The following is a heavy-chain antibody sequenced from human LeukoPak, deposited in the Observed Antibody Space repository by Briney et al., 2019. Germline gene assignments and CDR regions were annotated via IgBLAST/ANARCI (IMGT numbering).Heavy chain of an antibody. Sequence: ASVKVSCTASGYTFTGYYMHWVRQAPGQGLEWMGWINPNSGGTNYAQKFQGRVTMTRDTSISTAYMELSRLRSDDTAVYYCARDFGSSSLGYFDYWGQGTLVTVSS. CDR3: ARDFGSSSLGYFDY. J-gene: IGHJ4*02. CDR2: INPNSGGT. V-gene: IGHV1-2*02. D-gene: IGHD6-6*01. CDR1: GYTFTGYY.